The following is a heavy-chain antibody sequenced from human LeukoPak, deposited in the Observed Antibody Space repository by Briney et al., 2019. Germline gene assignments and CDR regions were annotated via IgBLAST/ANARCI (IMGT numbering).Heavy chain of an antibody. Sequence: GGSLRLSCAAAGFTVSSNYMNWVRQAPGKGLEWVSIIYSGGSTYYADSVKDRFTISRDNSKNTLYLQMNSLRAGDTAVYYCASAGSSGWYHFDYWGQGTLVTVSS. CDR3: ASAGSSGWYHFDY. J-gene: IGHJ4*02. CDR2: IYSGGST. CDR1: GFTVSSNY. V-gene: IGHV3-66*01. D-gene: IGHD6-19*01.